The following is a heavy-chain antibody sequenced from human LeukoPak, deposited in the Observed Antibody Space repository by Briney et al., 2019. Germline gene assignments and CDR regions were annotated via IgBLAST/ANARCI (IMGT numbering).Heavy chain of an antibody. V-gene: IGHV4-59*08. CDR3: ARVAGTYCSSTSCYNDYYYMDV. D-gene: IGHD2-2*02. CDR2: IYYSGST. CDR1: GGSISSYH. J-gene: IGHJ6*03. Sequence: SETLSLTCTVSGGSISSYHWSWIRQPPGKGLEWIGYIYYSGSTNYNPSLKSRVTISVDTSKNQFSRKLSSVTAADTAVYYCARVAGTYCSSTSCYNDYYYMDVWGKGTTVTVSS.